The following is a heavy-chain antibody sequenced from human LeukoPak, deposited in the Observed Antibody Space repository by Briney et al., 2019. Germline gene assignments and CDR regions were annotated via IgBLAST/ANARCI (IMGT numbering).Heavy chain of an antibody. D-gene: IGHD6-13*01. CDR2: IKQDASEE. J-gene: IGHJ5*02. CDR1: GFTFSSYW. CDR3: ARDYTVPRAAIVTES. Sequence: GGSLRLSCAASGFTFSSYWMSWVRQAPGKGLEWVANIKQDASEEYYVDSVKGRFTISRDNSKNTLYLQMNSLRAEDTAVYYCARDYTVPRAAIVTESWGQGTLVTVSS. V-gene: IGHV3-7*03.